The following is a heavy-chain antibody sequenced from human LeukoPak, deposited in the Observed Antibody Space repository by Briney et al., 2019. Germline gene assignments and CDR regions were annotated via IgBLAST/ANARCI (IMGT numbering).Heavy chain of an antibody. D-gene: IGHD6-19*01. J-gene: IGHJ4*02. Sequence: ASVNFSCKASGYTFTSYGISWVRQAPGQGLEWIGWISAYNGKPNYAHHLQGRVTMTTDTSTSTGYMELRSLISDDTAVYFCATDDVAVAGTDFDYWGEGTLVTVSS. CDR3: ATDDVAVAGTDFDY. CDR1: GYTFTSYG. V-gene: IGHV1-18*01. CDR2: ISAYNGKP.